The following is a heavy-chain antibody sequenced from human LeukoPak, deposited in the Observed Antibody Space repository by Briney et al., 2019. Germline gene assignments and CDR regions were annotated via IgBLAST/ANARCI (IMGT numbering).Heavy chain of an antibody. CDR3: ATDSSGYVNDY. CDR2: INHSGST. V-gene: IGHV4-34*01. CDR1: GGSFSGYY. D-gene: IGHD6-19*01. Sequence: SETLSLTCAVYGGSFSGYYWSWIRQPPGKGLEWIGEINHSGSTNYNPSLKSRVTISVDTSKNQFSLKLSSVTAADTAVYYCATDSSGYVNDYWGQGTLVTVSS. J-gene: IGHJ4*02.